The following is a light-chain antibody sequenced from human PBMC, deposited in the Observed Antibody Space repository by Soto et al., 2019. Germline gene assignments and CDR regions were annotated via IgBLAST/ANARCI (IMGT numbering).Light chain of an antibody. J-gene: IGKJ5*01. V-gene: IGKV3-20*01. Sequence: SPGTASLTPGARATLFSGACQSVNSRLAWYQHKPGQSPRLLISGASSRATGIPDRFSGSGSATDFTLTFSILEPEEFALYYSQDSARLLVTFGQGTRLEIK. CDR2: GAS. CDR3: QDSARLLVT. CDR1: QSVNSR.